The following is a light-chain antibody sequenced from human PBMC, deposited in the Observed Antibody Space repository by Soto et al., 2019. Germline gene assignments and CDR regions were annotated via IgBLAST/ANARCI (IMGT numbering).Light chain of an antibody. V-gene: IGKV3-15*01. CDR2: GAS. Sequence: EIVMTQSPATLSVSPGERATHSCRASQSVSSNLAWYQQKPGQAPRLLIYGASTRATGIPARFSGSGSGTEFTLTISNLQSEDFAVYYWQQYNNRHPFTFGAGTKVDIK. J-gene: IGKJ3*01. CDR1: QSVSSN. CDR3: QQYNNRHPFT.